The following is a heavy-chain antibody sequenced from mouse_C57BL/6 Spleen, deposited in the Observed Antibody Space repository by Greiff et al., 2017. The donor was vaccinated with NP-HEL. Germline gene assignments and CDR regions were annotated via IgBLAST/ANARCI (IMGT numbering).Heavy chain of an antibody. CDR1: GYTFTDYY. Sequence: VQLQQSGPVLVKPGASVKRSCKASGYTFTDYYMNWVKQSHGKSLEWIGVINPYNGGTSYNQKFKGKATLTVDKSSSTAYMELNSLTSEDSAVYYCATYGNYEYFDYWGQGTTLTVSS. CDR3: ATYGNYEYFDY. J-gene: IGHJ2*01. V-gene: IGHV1-19*01. D-gene: IGHD2-1*01. CDR2: INPYNGGT.